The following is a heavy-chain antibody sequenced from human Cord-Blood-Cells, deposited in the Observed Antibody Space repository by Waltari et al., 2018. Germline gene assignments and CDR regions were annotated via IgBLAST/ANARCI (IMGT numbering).Heavy chain of an antibody. J-gene: IGHJ3*02. V-gene: IGHV4-59*11. Sequence: QVQLQESGPGLVKPSETLSLTCTVSGGSISSHYWSWIRQPPGKGLGWIGYIYYSGGTTYNPSLKRLLTISVDTSKNQFSLKLSSVTAADTAVYYCARDSPAVAHYSAFDIWGQGTMVTVSS. CDR1: GGSISSHY. D-gene: IGHD1-26*01. CDR2: IYYSGGT. CDR3: ARDSPAVAHYSAFDI.